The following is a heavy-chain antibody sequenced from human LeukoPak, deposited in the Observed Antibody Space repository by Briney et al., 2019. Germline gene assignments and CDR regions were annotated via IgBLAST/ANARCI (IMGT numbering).Heavy chain of an antibody. J-gene: IGHJ6*03. CDR2: IYHSGST. D-gene: IGHD6-13*01. V-gene: IGHV4-38-2*02. CDR1: GYSISSGYY. CDR3: ARADYSSTWSHDYYYMDV. Sequence: SETLSLTCTVSGYSISSGYYWGWIRQPPGKGLEWMGSIYHSGSTYYNPSLKSRVTISVDTSKNQFSLKLSSVTAADTAVYYCARADYSSTWSHDYYYMDVWGKGTTVTVSS.